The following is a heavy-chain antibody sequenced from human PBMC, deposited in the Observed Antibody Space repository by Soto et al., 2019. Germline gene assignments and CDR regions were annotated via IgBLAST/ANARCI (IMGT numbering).Heavy chain of an antibody. V-gene: IGHV3-15*01. CDR1: GFTFNDGW. Sequence: EVQMVESGGGLVKPGGSLRLSCAASGFTFNDGWMSWVRQAPGKGLEGVGRIKSKTDGETTDYAAPVKGRFTISRDDSKNTLYLQMDSLKTEDTAVYYCTDLMRGVGAFDIWSRGTLVTVSS. J-gene: IGHJ3*02. D-gene: IGHD3-10*01. CDR3: TDLMRGVGAFDI. CDR2: IKSKTDGETT.